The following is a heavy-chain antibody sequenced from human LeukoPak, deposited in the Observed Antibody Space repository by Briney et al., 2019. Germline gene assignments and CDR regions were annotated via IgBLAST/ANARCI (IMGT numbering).Heavy chain of an antibody. CDR2: IVVGSGNT. J-gene: IGHJ5*02. CDR1: GFTFTSSA. CDR3: ARADARITIFGVVIKEINWFDP. V-gene: IGHV1-58*02. Sequence: SVKVSCKASGFTFTSSAMQWVRQARGQRLEWIGWIVVGSGNTNYAQKFQERVTITRDMSTSTAYMELSSLRSEDTAVYYCARADARITIFGVVIKEINWFDPWGQGTLVTVSS. D-gene: IGHD3-3*01.